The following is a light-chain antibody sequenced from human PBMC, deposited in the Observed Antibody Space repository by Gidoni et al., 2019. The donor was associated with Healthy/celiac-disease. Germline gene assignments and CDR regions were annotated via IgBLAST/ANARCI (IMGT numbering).Light chain of an antibody. V-gene: IGLV2-14*01. Sequence: QSALTQPASVSGSPGQSITISCTEPSSDVGGYNYVSWYQQHPGNAPKRMIYEVSNRPEGVSNRFSGAKSGNTASLTISVLQAEDEADYYCSSDTSISTLYVFGTGTKVTVL. J-gene: IGLJ1*01. CDR3: SSDTSISTLYV. CDR2: EVS. CDR1: SSDVGGYNY.